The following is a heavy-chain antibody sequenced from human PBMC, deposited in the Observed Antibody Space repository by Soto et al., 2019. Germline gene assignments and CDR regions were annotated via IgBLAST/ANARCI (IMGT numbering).Heavy chain of an antibody. V-gene: IGHV4-30-2*01. Sequence: QLQLQESGSGLVKPSQTLSITCAVSGGSISRGGYSWSWIRQPPGKGLEWIGYIYHSGSTYYNPSLKSRVIISVDRSKNQFSLKLSSVTAADTTVYYCARGQVVAAQHWGHRTLVTFSS. D-gene: IGHD2-15*01. CDR3: ARGQVVAAQH. CDR2: IYHSGST. CDR1: GGSISRGGYS. J-gene: IGHJ4*01.